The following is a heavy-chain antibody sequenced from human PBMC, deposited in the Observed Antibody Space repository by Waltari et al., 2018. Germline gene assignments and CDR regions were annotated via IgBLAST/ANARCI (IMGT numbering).Heavy chain of an antibody. J-gene: IGHJ4*02. V-gene: IGHV3-21*01. CDR3: VSGGWGFYFDY. CDR2: ISSSTTYI. D-gene: IGHD7-27*01. Sequence: EVQLVESGGGLVKPGGALRLSCGASGISFGRYSMNGVRQAPGKGLEWVSSISSSTTYIHYADSVKGRFTISRDNAKNSLYLQMNSLRVEDTAVYYCVSGGWGFYFDYWGQGTVVTVSS. CDR1: GISFGRYS.